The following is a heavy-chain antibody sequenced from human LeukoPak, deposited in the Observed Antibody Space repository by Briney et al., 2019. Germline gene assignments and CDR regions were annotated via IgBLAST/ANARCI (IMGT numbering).Heavy chain of an antibody. V-gene: IGHV4-59*12. CDR2: IYYSGST. J-gene: IGHJ4*02. CDR1: GGSIGTYY. D-gene: IGHD3-10*01. Sequence: PSETLSLTCTVSGGSIGTYYWSWIRQPPGKGLEWIGYIYYSGSTNYNPSLKSRVTISVYTSKNQFSLKLSSVTAADTAVYYCARERRGYPLSYYFDYWGQGTLVTVSS. CDR3: ARERRGYPLSYYFDY.